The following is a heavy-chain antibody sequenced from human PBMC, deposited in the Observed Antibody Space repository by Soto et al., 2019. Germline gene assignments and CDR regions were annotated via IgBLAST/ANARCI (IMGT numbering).Heavy chain of an antibody. CDR1: GVTLSTAW. V-gene: IGHV3-15*01. D-gene: IGHD3-22*01. Sequence: PAGSLSLTCTVSGVTLSTAWTSWVRQPPGKGLEWVGRIKSNTDGGATNYAAPVIGRITISRDESNNPMYLQMNTLTSEDTAVYYCTTKGLYDSSGYLDYWGQGTLVTVSS. CDR2: IKSNTDGGAT. CDR3: TTKGLYDSSGYLDY. J-gene: IGHJ4*02.